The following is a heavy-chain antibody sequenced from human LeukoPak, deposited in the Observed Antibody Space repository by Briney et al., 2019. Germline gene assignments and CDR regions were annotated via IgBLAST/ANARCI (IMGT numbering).Heavy chain of an antibody. V-gene: IGHV3-23*01. J-gene: IGHJ5*02. CDR2: ISGSGGST. CDR3: AXSRAVMIXFGGVIVNWFDP. Sequence: GGSLRLSCAASGFTFSSYAMSWVRQAPGKGLEWVSAISGSGGSTYYADSVNGRFTISRDNSKNTLYLQMNSLRAEDTAVYYCAXSRAVMIXFGGVIVNWFDPWGQGTLVTVSS. D-gene: IGHD3-16*02. CDR1: GFTFSSYA.